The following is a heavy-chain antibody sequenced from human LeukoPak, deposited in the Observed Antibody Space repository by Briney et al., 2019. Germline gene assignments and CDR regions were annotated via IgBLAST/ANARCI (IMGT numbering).Heavy chain of an antibody. CDR1: GFTFSSYA. Sequence: PGGSLRLSRAPSGFTFSSYAMYWVRHPPGKGLEGGAGIFGRGGSTHYAHPVKCPFTISRDNSKKPVYMQMNSLRAEDTAVYYCAKTTTGYSSGRSPGWPVDYWGQGTLVTVSS. CDR3: AKTTTGYSSGRSPGWPVDY. D-gene: IGHD6-19*01. CDR2: IFGRGGST. J-gene: IGHJ4*02. V-gene: IGHV3-23*01.